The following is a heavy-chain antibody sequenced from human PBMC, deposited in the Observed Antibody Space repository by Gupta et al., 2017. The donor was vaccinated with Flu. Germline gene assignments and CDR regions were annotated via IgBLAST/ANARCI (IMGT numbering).Heavy chain of an antibody. CDR2: VSGGSRL. Sequence: EVQLLESGGGLVQPGGSLRLSCVASGFTFGRSAMSWVRQAPGRGLEWVSAVSGGSRLYYADSVKGRFTISRDNSKSTVFLQMNSLRAEDMAVYYCAKIRGYSSSWTLDYWGQGTLVTVSS. CDR3: AKIRGYSSSWTLDY. D-gene: IGHD6-13*01. CDR1: GFTFGRSA. J-gene: IGHJ4*02. V-gene: IGHV3-23*01.